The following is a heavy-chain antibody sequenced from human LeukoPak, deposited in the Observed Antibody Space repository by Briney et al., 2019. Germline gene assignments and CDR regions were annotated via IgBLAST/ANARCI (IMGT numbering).Heavy chain of an antibody. CDR3: ARDRVLLWFGESYYFDY. Sequence: ASVKVSCKASGYTFRSYDINWVRQAPGQGLEWMGWINTNTGNPTYAQGFTGRFVFSLDTSVSTAYLQISSLKAEDTAVYYCARDRVLLWFGESYYFDYWGQGTLVTVSS. CDR2: INTNTGNP. D-gene: IGHD3-10*01. CDR1: GYTFRSYD. J-gene: IGHJ4*02. V-gene: IGHV7-4-1*02.